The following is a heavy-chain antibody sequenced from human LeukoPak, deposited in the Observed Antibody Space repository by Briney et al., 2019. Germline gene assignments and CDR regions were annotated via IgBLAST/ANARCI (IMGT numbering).Heavy chain of an antibody. Sequence: PSETLSLTCAAYGGSFSGYYWSWIRQHPGKGLEWIGYIYYSGSTYYNPSLKSRVTISVDTSKNQFSLKLSSVTAADTAVYYCARLTVTTIVCDYWGQGTLVTVSS. CDR3: ARLTVTTIVCDY. V-gene: IGHV4-31*11. CDR1: GGSFSGYY. CDR2: IYYSGST. J-gene: IGHJ4*02. D-gene: IGHD4-4*01.